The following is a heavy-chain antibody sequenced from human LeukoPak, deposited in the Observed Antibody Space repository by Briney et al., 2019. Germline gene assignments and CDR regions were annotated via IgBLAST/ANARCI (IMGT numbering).Heavy chain of an antibody. CDR3: AREGGFYRPLDY. CDR2: VHLDGRT. J-gene: IGHJ4*02. Sequence: SETLSLTCGVSGGSVSSTNWWTWIRHPPRKGLEWIGEVHLDGRTNFNPSLKSRLTMSVDLSENHVSLKLTSVTAADTAVYYCAREGGFYRPLDYSGQGTLVTVSS. CDR1: GGSVSSTNW. D-gene: IGHD6-25*01. V-gene: IGHV4-4*02.